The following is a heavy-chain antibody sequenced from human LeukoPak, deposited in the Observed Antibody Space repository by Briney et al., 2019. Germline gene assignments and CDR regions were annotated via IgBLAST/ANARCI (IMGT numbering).Heavy chain of an antibody. CDR3: ARGRRGYSSSWYETDYYYGMDV. CDR2: IYHSGST. CDR1: GGSISSSNW. J-gene: IGHJ6*02. V-gene: IGHV4-4*02. D-gene: IGHD6-13*01. Sequence: SGTLSLTCAVSGGSISSSNWWSWVRQPPGKGLEWIGEIYHSGSTNYNPSLKSRVTISVDKSKNQFSLKLSSVTAADTAVYYCARGRRGYSSSWYETDYYYGMDVWGQGTTVTVSS.